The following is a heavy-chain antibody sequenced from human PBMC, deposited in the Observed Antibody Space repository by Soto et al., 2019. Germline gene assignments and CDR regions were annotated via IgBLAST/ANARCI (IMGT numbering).Heavy chain of an antibody. CDR2: IYHRGST. V-gene: IGHV4-30-2*01. Sequence: QLQLHESGSALVKPSQTLSLTCAVSGGSITSGGYSWSWIRQPPGKGLESIAYIYHRGSTYYNPSLKGRVTTSVDRSTTQFSLKLRSVTAAATAVYYCARVPDRWGQGTLVTVSS. D-gene: IGHD2-2*01. CDR3: ARVPDR. CDR1: GGSITSGGYS. J-gene: IGHJ5*02.